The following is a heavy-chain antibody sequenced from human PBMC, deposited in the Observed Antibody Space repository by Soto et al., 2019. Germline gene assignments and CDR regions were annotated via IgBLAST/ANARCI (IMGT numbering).Heavy chain of an antibody. V-gene: IGHV4-31*03. D-gene: IGHD2-2*01. CDR3: ATGDFGGYQLPFDY. Sequence: SETLSLTCTVSGGSISSGGYYWSWIRQHPGKGLEWIGYIYYSGSTYYNPSLKSRVTISVDTSKNQFSLKLSSVTAADTAVYYCATGDFGGYQLPFDYWGQGTLVTVSS. CDR1: GGSISSGGYY. J-gene: IGHJ4*02. CDR2: IYYSGST.